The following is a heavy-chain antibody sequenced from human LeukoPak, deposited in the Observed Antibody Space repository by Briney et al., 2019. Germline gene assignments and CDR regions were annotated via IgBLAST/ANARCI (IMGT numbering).Heavy chain of an antibody. CDR1: GFTFSRYW. CDR2: INEDGSEK. V-gene: IGHV3-7*04. D-gene: IGHD6-13*01. Sequence: GGSVRLSCVVSGFTFSRYWMNWVRQAPGKGLEWLANINEDGSEKHYVDSVEGRFTVSRDNGENSVFLQMNSLKVEDAAVYYCARGLRTAAGLDYWGQGTLVIASS. CDR3: ARGLRTAAGLDY. J-gene: IGHJ4*02.